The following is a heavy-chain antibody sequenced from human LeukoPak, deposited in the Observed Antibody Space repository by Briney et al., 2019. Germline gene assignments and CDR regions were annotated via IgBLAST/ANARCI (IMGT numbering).Heavy chain of an antibody. D-gene: IGHD1-26*01. CDR1: GFTFSYYW. CDR3: ARDGPWERVDFDY. J-gene: IGHJ4*02. V-gene: IGHV3-74*01. Sequence: GGSLRLSCAASGFTFSYYWMSWVRQTPGKGLVWVSRIQSDGSIINYADSVKGRFTIFRDNAKNTVYLQMNSLRAEDTAVYYCARDGPWERVDFDYWGQGTLVTVSS. CDR2: IQSDGSII.